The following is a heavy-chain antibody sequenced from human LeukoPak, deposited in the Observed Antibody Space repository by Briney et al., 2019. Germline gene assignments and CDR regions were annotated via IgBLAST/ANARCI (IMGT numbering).Heavy chain of an antibody. Sequence: ASVKVSCKVSRYTLTELSMHWVRQAPGKGLEWMGGCDPEDGETIYAQKFQGRVTMTEDTSTDTAYMELSSLRSEDTAVYYCATNRGGPPFIVVHYFDYWGQGTLVTVSS. J-gene: IGHJ4*02. D-gene: IGHD1-26*01. CDR2: CDPEDGET. V-gene: IGHV1-24*01. CDR3: ATNRGGPPFIVVHYFDY. CDR1: RYTLTELS.